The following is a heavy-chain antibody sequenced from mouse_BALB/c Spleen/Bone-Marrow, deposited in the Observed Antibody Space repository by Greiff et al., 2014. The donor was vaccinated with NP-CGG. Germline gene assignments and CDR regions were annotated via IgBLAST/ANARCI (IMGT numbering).Heavy chain of an antibody. V-gene: IGHV1-14*01. Sequence: SGPELVKPGASVKMSCKASGYTFTSYVIHWVKQEPGQGLEWIGYINPYNDATKFNERFKGKATLTSDKSSSTAYMVLSSLTSEDSAVYYCAREGVDYFDYWGQGTTLTVSS. CDR2: INPYNDAT. J-gene: IGHJ2*01. CDR3: AREGVDYFDY. CDR1: GYTFTSYV.